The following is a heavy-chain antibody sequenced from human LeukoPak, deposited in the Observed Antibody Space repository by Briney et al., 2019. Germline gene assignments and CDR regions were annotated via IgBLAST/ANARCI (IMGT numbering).Heavy chain of an antibody. V-gene: IGHV3-74*01. J-gene: IGHJ4*02. Sequence: GSLRLSCAASGFTFGNYWMHWVRQAPGKGLLWVSRISDDGSSANYADYVQGRFTISRDNSKDKVYRQMHSLRAEDTAVYYCVSGYGGSPTCYPGAYWGQGTMLSVYS. CDR3: VSGYGGSPTCYPGAY. D-gene: IGHD2-2*03. CDR1: GFTFGNYW. CDR2: ISDDGSSA.